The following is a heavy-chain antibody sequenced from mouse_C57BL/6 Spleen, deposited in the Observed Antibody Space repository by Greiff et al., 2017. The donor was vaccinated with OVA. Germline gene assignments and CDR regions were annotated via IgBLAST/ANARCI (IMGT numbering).Heavy chain of an antibody. CDR1: GYTFTSYW. V-gene: IGHV1-64*01. CDR2: IHPNSGST. CDR3: ARSDYDYLDY. Sequence: VQLQQSGAELVKPGASVKLSCKASGYTFTSYWMHWVKQRPGQGLEWIGMIHPNSGSTNYNEKFKSKATLTVDKSSSTAYMQLSSLTSEDSAVYYCARSDYDYLDYWGQGTTLTVSS. D-gene: IGHD2-4*01. J-gene: IGHJ2*01.